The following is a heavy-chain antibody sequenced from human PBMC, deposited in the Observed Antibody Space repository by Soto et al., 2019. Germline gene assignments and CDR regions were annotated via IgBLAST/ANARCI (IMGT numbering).Heavy chain of an antibody. Sequence: QITLKESGPSLVKPTQTLTLTCTFSGFSLSTGGVGVGWIRQPPGKALEWLALIYWDDDKRYSPSLRSRLTVTKDSSKNQVDLTMINMDPLDTATYYCAHSRCGGDCLQSYSSPYYYGMDVWGQGTTVTVSS. J-gene: IGHJ6*02. CDR1: GFSLSTGGVG. CDR3: AHSRCGGDCLQSYSSPYYYGMDV. V-gene: IGHV2-5*02. CDR2: IYWDDDK. D-gene: IGHD2-21*02.